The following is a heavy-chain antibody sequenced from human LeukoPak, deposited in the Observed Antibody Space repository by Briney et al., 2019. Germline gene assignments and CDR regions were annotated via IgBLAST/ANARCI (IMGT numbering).Heavy chain of an antibody. J-gene: IGHJ4*02. Sequence: SETLSLTCTVSGGSISSSTYYWHGIRQPPGKGLEWIGSISYSGSTYYNPSLKSRVTISVDTSKNQFSLKLSSVTAADTAVYYCATRLRSGDLNDYWGQGTLVTVSS. CDR1: GGSISSSTYY. V-gene: IGHV4-39*01. CDR2: ISYSGST. CDR3: ATRLRSGDLNDY. D-gene: IGHD4-17*01.